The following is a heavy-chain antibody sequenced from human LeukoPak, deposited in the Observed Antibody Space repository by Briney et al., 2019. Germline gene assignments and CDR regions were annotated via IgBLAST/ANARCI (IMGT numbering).Heavy chain of an antibody. CDR1: GFTVSSNY. CDR3: AKGKGSSWYRKNYFDY. CDR2: ISGSGGST. Sequence: GGSLRLSCAASGFTVSSNYMSWVRQAPGKGLEWVSAISGSGGSTYYADSVKGRFTISRDNSKNTLYLQMNSLRAEDTAVYYCAKGKGSSWYRKNYFDYWGQGTLVTVSS. D-gene: IGHD6-13*01. J-gene: IGHJ4*02. V-gene: IGHV3-23*01.